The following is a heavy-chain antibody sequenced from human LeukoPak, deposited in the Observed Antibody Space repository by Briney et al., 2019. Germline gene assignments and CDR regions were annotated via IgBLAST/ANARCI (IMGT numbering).Heavy chain of an antibody. Sequence: PSETLSLTCTVSGGSVNSGTYYWSWIRQPPGKGLEWIGNIYYSGSAYYNPSLKSRVTMSVDTSKNQFSLKLSSVTAADTAVYYCARKPIVNSARYYFDYWGQGTLVTVSS. V-gene: IGHV4-39*07. D-gene: IGHD3-22*01. CDR1: GGSVNSGTYY. CDR3: ARKPIVNSARYYFDY. CDR2: IYYSGSA. J-gene: IGHJ4*02.